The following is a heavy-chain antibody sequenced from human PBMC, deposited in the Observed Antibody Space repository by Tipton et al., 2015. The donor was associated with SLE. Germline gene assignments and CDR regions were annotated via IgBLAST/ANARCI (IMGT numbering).Heavy chain of an antibody. CDR2: ISSTSNSI. Sequence: SLRLSCAASGFTFTAYTMNWIRQAPGKGLEWGSSISSTSNSINYADSVKGRFTISRDNTKNTLFLQMTSLRAEDTAVYYCARSSITMILVADDSFDIWGQGTMVTVSS. CDR1: GFTFTAYT. D-gene: IGHD3-22*01. CDR3: ARSSITMILVADDSFDI. V-gene: IGHV3-21*06. J-gene: IGHJ3*02.